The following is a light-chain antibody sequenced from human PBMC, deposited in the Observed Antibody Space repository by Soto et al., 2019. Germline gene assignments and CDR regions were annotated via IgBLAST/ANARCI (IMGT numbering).Light chain of an antibody. V-gene: IGKV3D-15*01. CDR3: QQHNQWHIT. CDR1: QSAGNF. Sequence: EIVMTQSPATLSVSPGETASLSCRASQSAGNFLAWYQQKPGQAPRLLIYYISTRATGIPARFSGSGSGTEFTLTINILQSEDSAVYYCQQHNQWHITFGQGTRLEIK. CDR2: YIS. J-gene: IGKJ5*01.